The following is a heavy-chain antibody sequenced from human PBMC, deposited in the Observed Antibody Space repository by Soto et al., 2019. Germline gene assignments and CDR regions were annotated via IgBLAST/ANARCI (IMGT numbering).Heavy chain of an antibody. CDR3: ARDIGYSDLDVHY. CDR1: GYTFTSYY. D-gene: IGHD4-17*01. CDR2: INPSGGST. Sequence: ASVKVSCKASGYTFTSYYMHWVRQAPGQGLEWMGIINPSGGSTHYAQKLQGRVTMTTDTSTSTAFMELRSLRSDDTAVYYCARDIGYSDLDVHYWGQGTLVTVSS. J-gene: IGHJ4*02. V-gene: IGHV1-46*01.